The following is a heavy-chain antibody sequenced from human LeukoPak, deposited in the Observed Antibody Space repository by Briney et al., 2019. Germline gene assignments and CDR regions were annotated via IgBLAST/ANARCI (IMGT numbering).Heavy chain of an antibody. D-gene: IGHD2-2*01. J-gene: IGHJ5*02. CDR3: ARDDCSSISCYHNWFDP. CDR1: GFTFSSYW. CDR2: IKQDGSEK. V-gene: IGHV3-7*01. Sequence: PGGSLRLSCAASGFTFSSYWMSWVRQAPGKGLEWVANIKQDGSEKYYVDSVKGRFTISRDNAKNSLYLQMNSLRAEGTAVYYCARDDCSSISCYHNWFDPWGQGTLVTVSS.